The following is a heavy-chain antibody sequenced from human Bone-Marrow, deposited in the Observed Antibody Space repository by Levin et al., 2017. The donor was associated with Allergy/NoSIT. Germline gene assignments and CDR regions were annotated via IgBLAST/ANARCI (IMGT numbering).Heavy chain of an antibody. CDR3: ARDDYADFTGWV. CDR1: GGSVSSDTYY. D-gene: IGHD4-17*01. V-gene: IGHV4-61*01. J-gene: IGHJ4*02. Sequence: PSQTLSLTCTVSGGSVSSDTYYWSWIRQPPGKGLEWIGYISSSGSTYYNPSLMSRVTISVHTSKNQFSLKLTSVTPADTAVYYCARDDYADFTGWVWGQGSLVTVSS. CDR2: ISSSGST.